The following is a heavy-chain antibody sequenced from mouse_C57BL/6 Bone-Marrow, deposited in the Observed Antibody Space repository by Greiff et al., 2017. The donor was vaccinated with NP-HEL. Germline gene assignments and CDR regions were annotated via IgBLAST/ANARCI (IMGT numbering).Heavy chain of an antibody. V-gene: IGHV5-9-1*02. CDR1: GFTFSSYA. CDR2: ISSGGDYI. Sequence: EVQLVESGEGLVKPGGSLKLSCAASGFTFSSYAMSWVRQTPEKRLEWVAYISSGGDYIYYADTVKGRFTISRDNARNTLYLQMSSLKSEDTAMYYWTSSDYYGSSYDGFAYWGQGTLVTVSA. D-gene: IGHD1-1*01. CDR3: TSSDYYGSSYDGFAY. J-gene: IGHJ3*01.